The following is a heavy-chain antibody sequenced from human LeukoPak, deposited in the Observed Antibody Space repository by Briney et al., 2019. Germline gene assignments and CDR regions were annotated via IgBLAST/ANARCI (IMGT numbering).Heavy chain of an antibody. D-gene: IGHD4-17*01. Sequence: SGGSLRLSCATSGFTFSSYGMHWVRQAQGKWLEWVTFIRYDGTNKYYADSVKGRFTISRDNSKNTLYLQMNSPRVEDTAVYYCAKDRYGDYAYYFDYWGQGTLVTVSS. V-gene: IGHV3-30*02. CDR1: GFTFSSYG. J-gene: IGHJ4*02. CDR3: AKDRYGDYAYYFDY. CDR2: IRYDGTNK.